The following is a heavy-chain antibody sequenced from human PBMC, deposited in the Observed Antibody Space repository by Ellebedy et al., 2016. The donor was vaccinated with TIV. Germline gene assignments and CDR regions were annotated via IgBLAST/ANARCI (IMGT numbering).Heavy chain of an antibody. J-gene: IGHJ3*02. CDR3: ARTRFGDFMGAFDI. CDR2: ISYDGSNK. V-gene: IGHV3-30-3*01. CDR1: GFTFSSYA. D-gene: IGHD3-10*01. Sequence: GESLKISXAASGFTFSSYAMHWVRQAPGKGLEWVAIISYDGSNKYYADSVKGRFTISRDNSKNTLYLQMNSLRAEDTAVYYCARTRFGDFMGAFDIWGQGTMVTVSS.